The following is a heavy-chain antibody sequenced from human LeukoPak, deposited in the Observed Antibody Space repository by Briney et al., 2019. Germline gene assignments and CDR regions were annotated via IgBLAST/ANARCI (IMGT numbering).Heavy chain of an antibody. CDR3: ARDVPDFIAAAGTNY. CDR1: GFTFSSYS. Sequence: PGGSLRLSCAASGFTFSSYSMTWVRQAPGKGLEWVSSISSSSSYIYYADSVKGRFTISRDNAKNSLYLQMNSLRAEDTAVYYCARDVPDFIAAAGTNYWGQGTLVTVSS. J-gene: IGHJ4*02. V-gene: IGHV3-21*01. CDR2: ISSSSSYI. D-gene: IGHD6-13*01.